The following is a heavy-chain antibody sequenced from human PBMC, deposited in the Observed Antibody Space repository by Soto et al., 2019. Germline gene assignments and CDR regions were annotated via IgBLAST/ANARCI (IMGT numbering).Heavy chain of an antibody. CDR1: GGSLSSGDYY. Sequence: PSETLSLTCTVSGGSLSSGDYYWSWIRQPPGTGLEWIGYIYYTGTTYYNPSLKSRLAISVDTSKNQFSLKLSSVTAADTAVYYCARDYYDFWSGYSDVWGQATTVTVSS. D-gene: IGHD3-3*01. J-gene: IGHJ6*02. V-gene: IGHV4-30-4*02. CDR2: IYYTGTT. CDR3: ARDYYDFWSGYSDV.